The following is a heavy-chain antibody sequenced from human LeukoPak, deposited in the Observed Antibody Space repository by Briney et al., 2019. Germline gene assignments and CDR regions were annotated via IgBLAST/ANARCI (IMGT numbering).Heavy chain of an antibody. J-gene: IGHJ4*02. D-gene: IGHD1-14*01. CDR2: IYSGGST. CDR1: GFTFSSNY. CDR3: SVSRGNPNYFDY. V-gene: IGHV3-66*02. Sequence: GGSLRLSCAASGFTFSSNYMSWVRQAPGKGLEGVSVIYSGGSTYYADSVKGRFTISRDNSKNTLYLQMNSLRAEDTAVYYCSVSRGNPNYFDYWGQGTLVTVSS.